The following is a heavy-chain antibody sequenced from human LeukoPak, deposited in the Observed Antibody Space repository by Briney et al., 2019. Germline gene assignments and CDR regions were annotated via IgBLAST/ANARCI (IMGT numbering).Heavy chain of an antibody. CDR2: IYYSGST. D-gene: IGHD3-16*02. J-gene: IGHJ4*02. CDR1: GGSISSSSYY. Sequence: PSETLSLTCTVSGGSISSSSYYWGWIRQPPGKGLEWIGSIYYSGSTYYNPSLKSRVTISVDTSKNQFSLKLSSVTAADTAVCYCARHRQGDYVWGSYREYYYFDYWGQGTLVTVSS. CDR3: ARHRQGDYVWGSYREYYYFDY. V-gene: IGHV4-39*01.